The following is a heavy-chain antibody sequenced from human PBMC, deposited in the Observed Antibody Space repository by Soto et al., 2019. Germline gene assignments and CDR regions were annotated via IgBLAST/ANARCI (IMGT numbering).Heavy chain of an antibody. CDR2: IYYSGST. CDR1: GGSISSYY. Sequence: QVQLQESGPGLVKPSETLSLTCTVSGGSISSYYWSWIRQPPGKGLEWIGYIYYSGSTNYNPSLKRRVTIAVDTSKNQFALMLSSVTAADTAVYYCARDSATTVTPVFDYWGQGTLVTVSS. D-gene: IGHD4-17*01. J-gene: IGHJ4*02. CDR3: ARDSATTVTPVFDY. V-gene: IGHV4-59*01.